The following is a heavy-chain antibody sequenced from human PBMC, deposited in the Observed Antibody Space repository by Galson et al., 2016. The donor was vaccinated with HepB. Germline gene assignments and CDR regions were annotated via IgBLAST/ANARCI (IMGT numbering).Heavy chain of an antibody. Sequence: SLRLSCAASGFTFSTYAMSWVRQAPGKGLEGVSAIRNSGSTTYYANSVKGRFTISRDNSKNTLYLQMNSLRAEDTAVYYCARDQGNYYYYGMDVWGQGTTVTVSS. CDR1: GFTFSTYA. CDR2: IRNSGSTT. CDR3: ARDQGNYYYYGMDV. V-gene: IGHV3-23*01. J-gene: IGHJ6*02.